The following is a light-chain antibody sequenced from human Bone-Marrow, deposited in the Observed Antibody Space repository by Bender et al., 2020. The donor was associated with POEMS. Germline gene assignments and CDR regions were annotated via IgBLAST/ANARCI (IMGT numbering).Light chain of an antibody. J-gene: IGLJ3*02. V-gene: IGLV1-44*01. CDR3: AVWDDSLNGWV. CDR1: SSNIGAHA. CDR2: SSH. Sequence: QSVLTQPPSASGTPGQRVTISCSGGSSNIGAHAVNWYQHLPGTAPKLLIYSSHRRPSEVPDRFSSSVSGTAASLAISGLQSEDEADYDCAVWDDSLNGWVFGGGTKLTVL.